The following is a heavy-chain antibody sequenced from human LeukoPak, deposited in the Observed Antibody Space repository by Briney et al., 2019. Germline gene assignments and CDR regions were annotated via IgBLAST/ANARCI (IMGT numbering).Heavy chain of an antibody. D-gene: IGHD3-10*01. V-gene: IGHV3-33*06. Sequence: PGGSLRLSCAASGFTFSSYGMHWVRQAPGKGLEWVAIIWYDGSNKYYADSVKGRFTISRDNSKNTVYLQMNSLRAEDAAVYYCANRGSFAFDLWGQGTMVTVSS. CDR2: IWYDGSNK. CDR1: GFTFSSYG. J-gene: IGHJ3*01. CDR3: ANRGSFAFDL.